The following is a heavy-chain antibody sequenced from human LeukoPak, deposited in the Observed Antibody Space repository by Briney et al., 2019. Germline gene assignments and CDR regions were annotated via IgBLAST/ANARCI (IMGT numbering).Heavy chain of an antibody. CDR2: IRWNSGSI. V-gene: IGHV3-9*03. Sequence: PGGSLRLSCAASGFTFDDYAMHWVRQAPGKGLEWVSGIRWNSGSIGYADSVKGRFTISRDNAKNSLYLQMNSLRAEDMALYYCAKDISYDILTGPKTLDYWGQGTLVTVSS. D-gene: IGHD3-9*01. J-gene: IGHJ4*02. CDR3: AKDISYDILTGPKTLDY. CDR1: GFTFDDYA.